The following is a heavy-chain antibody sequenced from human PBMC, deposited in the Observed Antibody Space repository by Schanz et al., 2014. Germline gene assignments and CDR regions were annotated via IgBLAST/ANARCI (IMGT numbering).Heavy chain of an antibody. V-gene: IGHV3-72*01. D-gene: IGHD3-16*01. Sequence: EVQLVESGGGMVQPGGSLRLSCAASGFTFSDHYMDWVRQAPGKGLEWVGRITNKPNNYNTEYAASVKGRFTISRDDSRNSLYLQMSSLKTEDTAVYCGVRLDVHDYWGQGTLVNVSA. CDR1: GFTFSDHY. CDR2: ITNKPNNYNT. CDR3: VRLDVHDY. J-gene: IGHJ4*02.